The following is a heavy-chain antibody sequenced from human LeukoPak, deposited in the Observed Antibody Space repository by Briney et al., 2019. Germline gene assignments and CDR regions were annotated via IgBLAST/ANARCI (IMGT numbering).Heavy chain of an antibody. CDR3: ARLPVAINGYFDP. J-gene: IGHJ5*02. Sequence: GGSLRLSCAASGFTFSSYAMSWVRQAPGKGLEWVSSISGGGGSTYYGDSVEGRFTISRDNSKNTLYLQMYSLGAEDTAVYYCARLPVAINGYFDPWGQGTLVTVSS. D-gene: IGHD2-2*01. CDR2: ISGGGGST. V-gene: IGHV3-23*01. CDR1: GFTFSSYA.